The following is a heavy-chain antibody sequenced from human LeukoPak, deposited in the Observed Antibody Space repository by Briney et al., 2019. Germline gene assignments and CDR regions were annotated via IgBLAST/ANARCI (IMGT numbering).Heavy chain of an antibody. CDR3: ARVKRSSGYYFDY. J-gene: IGHJ4*02. Sequence: SETLSLTCTVSGGSISSYYWSWIRQPPGKGLEWIGYIHYSGSTNYNPSPKSRVTISVDTSKNQFSLKLSSVTAADTAVYYCARVKRSSGYYFDYWGQGTLVTVPS. D-gene: IGHD3-22*01. V-gene: IGHV4-59*01. CDR2: IHYSGST. CDR1: GGSISSYY.